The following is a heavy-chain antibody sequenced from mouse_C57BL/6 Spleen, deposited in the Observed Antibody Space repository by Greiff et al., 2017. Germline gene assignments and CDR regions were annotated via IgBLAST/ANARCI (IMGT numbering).Heavy chain of an antibody. CDR2: INPGSGGT. J-gene: IGHJ4*01. Sequence: QVQLQQSGAELVRPGTSVKVSCKASGYAFTNYLIEWVKQRPGQGLEWIGVINPGSGGTTYNEKFKGKATLTANKSSSTAYMQLSSLTSEDSAVYCCARYSPYYAMDYWGQGTSVTVAS. D-gene: IGHD2-12*01. CDR3: ARYSPYYAMDY. V-gene: IGHV1-54*01. CDR1: GYAFTNYL.